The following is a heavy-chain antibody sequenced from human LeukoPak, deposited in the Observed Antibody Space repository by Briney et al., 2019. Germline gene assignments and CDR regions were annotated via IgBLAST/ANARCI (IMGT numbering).Heavy chain of an antibody. J-gene: IGHJ4*02. CDR1: GFTFSSYG. Sequence: QPGGSLRLSCAASGFTFSSYGMHWVRQAPGKGLEWVAVIWYDGSNKYYADSVKGRFTVSRDNSKNTLYLQMNSLRAEDTAVYYCARAGGLIYYDSRSGYFDYWGQGTLVTVSS. CDR2: IWYDGSNK. V-gene: IGHV3-33*01. D-gene: IGHD3-22*01. CDR3: ARAGGLIYYDSRSGYFDY.